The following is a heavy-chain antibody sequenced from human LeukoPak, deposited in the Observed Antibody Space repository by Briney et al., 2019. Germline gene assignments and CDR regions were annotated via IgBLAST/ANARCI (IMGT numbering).Heavy chain of an antibody. Sequence: GGSLRLSCAASGFTFSSYAMHWVRQAPGKGLEWVAVISYDGSNKYYADSVKGRFTISRDNSKNTLYLQMNSLRAEDTAVYYCASEPDVWFGELFGPRPYGMDVWGQGTTVTVSS. CDR1: GFTFSSYA. J-gene: IGHJ6*02. CDR3: ASEPDVWFGELFGPRPYGMDV. D-gene: IGHD3-10*01. CDR2: ISYDGSNK. V-gene: IGHV3-30-3*01.